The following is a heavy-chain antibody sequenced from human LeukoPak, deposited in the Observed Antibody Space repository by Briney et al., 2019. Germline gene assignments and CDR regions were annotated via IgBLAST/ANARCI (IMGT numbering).Heavy chain of an antibody. Sequence: PGGSLRLSCAASGFTFSSYAMSWVRQAPGKGLEWVSAICGSGGSTYYADSVKGRFTISRDNSKNTLYLQMNSLRAEDTAVYYCAKDKSKSRYQLPLDYWGQGTLVTVSS. J-gene: IGHJ4*02. V-gene: IGHV3-23*01. CDR3: AKDKSKSRYQLPLDY. D-gene: IGHD2-2*01. CDR1: GFTFSSYA. CDR2: ICGSGGST.